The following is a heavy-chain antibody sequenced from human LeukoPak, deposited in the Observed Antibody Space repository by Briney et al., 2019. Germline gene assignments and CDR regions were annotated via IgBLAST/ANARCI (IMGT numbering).Heavy chain of an antibody. Sequence: PSETLSLTCTVSGGPVISGSYYWSWIRQPQGKGLEWIGYVSHSGNTNYNPSLKSRVTISKDTSKNQFSLNLSSVTAADTAVYYCVREHDWGDFDFWGQGTLVTVSS. CDR2: VSHSGNT. V-gene: IGHV4-61*01. CDR1: GGPVISGSYY. CDR3: VREHDWGDFDF. J-gene: IGHJ4*02. D-gene: IGHD3-9*01.